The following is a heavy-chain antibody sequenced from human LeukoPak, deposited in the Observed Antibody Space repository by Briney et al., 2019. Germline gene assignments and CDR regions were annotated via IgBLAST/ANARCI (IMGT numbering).Heavy chain of an antibody. Sequence: SETLSLTCAVYGGSFSGYYWSWIRQPPGKGLEWIGEINHSGSTNYNPSLKSRVTISVDTSKNQFSLKLSSVTAADTAVYYCARGGRGYCSGGSCYVRYYYYYMDVWGKGTTVTVSS. CDR1: GGSFSGYY. J-gene: IGHJ6*03. CDR3: ARGGRGYCSGGSCYVRYYYYYMDV. CDR2: INHSGST. D-gene: IGHD2-15*01. V-gene: IGHV4-34*01.